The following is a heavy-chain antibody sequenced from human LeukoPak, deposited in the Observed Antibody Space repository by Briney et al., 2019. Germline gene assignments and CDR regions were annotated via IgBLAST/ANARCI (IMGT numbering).Heavy chain of an antibody. Sequence: PGGSLRLSCVTSGFTFSNYGMSWVRQAPGKGLEWVGRIKSNTDGGTTDYAAPVKGRFTISRDDSKNTVYLQMNSLKTEDTAVYYCTTGPVRWRQLLDFWGQGTLVTVSS. CDR2: IKSNTDGGTT. CDR1: GFTFSNYG. V-gene: IGHV3-15*01. CDR3: TTGPVRWRQLLDF. J-gene: IGHJ4*02. D-gene: IGHD5-24*01.